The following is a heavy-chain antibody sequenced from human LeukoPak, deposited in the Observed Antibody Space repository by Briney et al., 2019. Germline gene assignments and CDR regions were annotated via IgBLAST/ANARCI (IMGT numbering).Heavy chain of an antibody. D-gene: IGHD1-26*01. CDR1: GGTFSSYA. J-gene: IGHJ5*02. V-gene: IGHV1-69*13. CDR3: ARDEYSGSHGKGFDP. Sequence: SVKVSCKASGGTFSSYAISWVRQAPGQGLEWMGGIIPIFGTANYAQKFQGRVTITADESTSTAYMGLSSLRSEDTAVYYCARDEYSGSHGKGFDPWGQGTLVTVSS. CDR2: IIPIFGTA.